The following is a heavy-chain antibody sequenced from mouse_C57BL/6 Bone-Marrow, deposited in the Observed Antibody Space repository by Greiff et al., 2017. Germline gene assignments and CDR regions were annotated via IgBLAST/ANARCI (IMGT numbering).Heavy chain of an antibody. J-gene: IGHJ4*01. D-gene: IGHD1-1*01. CDR1: GYTFTSYW. V-gene: IGHV1-55*01. Sequence: QVQLQQPGAELVKPGASVKMSCKASGYTFTSYWITWVKQRPGQGLEWIGDIYPGSGSTNYNEKFKSKATLTVYTSARTAYMQLRSLTAEDSADYSSAREGYYGSSVYAMDDWGQGTSVTVAS. CDR3: AREGYYGSSVYAMDD. CDR2: IYPGSGST.